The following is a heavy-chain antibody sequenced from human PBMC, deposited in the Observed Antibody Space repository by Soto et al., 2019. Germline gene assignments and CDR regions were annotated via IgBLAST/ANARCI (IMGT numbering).Heavy chain of an antibody. Sequence: LRLSCAASGFTFSSYGMHWVRQAPGKGLEWVAVIWYDGSNKYYADSVKGRFTISRDNPKNTLYLQMNSLRAEDTAVYYCARDGSSSSRNYYYGMDVWGQGTTVTVSS. CDR3: ARDGSSSSRNYYYGMDV. CDR1: GFTFSSYG. D-gene: IGHD6-6*01. V-gene: IGHV3-33*01. J-gene: IGHJ6*02. CDR2: IWYDGSNK.